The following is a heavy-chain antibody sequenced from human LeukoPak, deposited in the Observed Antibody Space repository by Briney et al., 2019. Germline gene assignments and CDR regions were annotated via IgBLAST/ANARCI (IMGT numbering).Heavy chain of an antibody. CDR2: MNPNSGNT. CDR1: GGTFSSYA. Sequence: ASVKVSCKASGGTFSSYAINWVRQATGQGLEWMGWMNPNSGNTGYAQKFQGRVTMTRNTSISTAYMELSSLRSEDTAVYYCARGNTGRITIFGVYNWFDPWGQGTLVTVSS. V-gene: IGHV1-8*02. CDR3: ARGNTGRITIFGVYNWFDP. J-gene: IGHJ5*02. D-gene: IGHD3-3*01.